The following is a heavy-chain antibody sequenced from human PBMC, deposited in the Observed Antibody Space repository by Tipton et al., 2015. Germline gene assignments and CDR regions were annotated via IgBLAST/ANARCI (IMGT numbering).Heavy chain of an antibody. J-gene: IGHJ4*02. CDR2: VFYTGST. D-gene: IGHD3-10*01. Sequence: TLSLTCTVSGGSISSEYWSWIRQPPGKGLEWIGYVFYTGSTYYNPSLESRVTISVDTFENQFSLKLSSVTAADTAVYYCAGDRPGANYLDYGGQGTRVTVSS. CDR1: GGSISSEY. V-gene: IGHV4-59*01. CDR3: AGDRPGANYLDY.